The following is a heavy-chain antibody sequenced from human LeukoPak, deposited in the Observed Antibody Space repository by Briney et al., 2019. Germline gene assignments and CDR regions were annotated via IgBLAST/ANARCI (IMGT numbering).Heavy chain of an antibody. D-gene: IGHD2-15*01. CDR2: INPSGGST. J-gene: IGHJ4*02. CDR3: ARDLYCSGGSCYLSAFDY. V-gene: IGHV1-46*01. CDR1: GYTFTSYY. Sequence: ASVKVSCKASGYTFTSYYMHWVRQAPGQGLEWMGIINPSGGSTSYAQKFQGRVTMTRDTSTSTVYMELSSLRSEDTAVYYCARDLYCSGGSCYLSAFDYWGQGTLVTVSS.